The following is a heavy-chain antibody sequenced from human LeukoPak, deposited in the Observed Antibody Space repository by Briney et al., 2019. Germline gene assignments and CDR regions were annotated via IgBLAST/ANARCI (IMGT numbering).Heavy chain of an antibody. V-gene: IGHV4-34*01. CDR2: INHSGST. CDR1: GGTFSGYY. Sequence: KPSETLSLTCAVYGGTFSGYYWSWIRQPPGKGLEWIGEINHSGSTNYNPSLKSRVTISVDTSKNQFSLELSSVTAADTAVYYCARGLATTRFDYWGQGTLVTVSS. D-gene: IGHD1-26*01. CDR3: ARGLATTRFDY. J-gene: IGHJ4*02.